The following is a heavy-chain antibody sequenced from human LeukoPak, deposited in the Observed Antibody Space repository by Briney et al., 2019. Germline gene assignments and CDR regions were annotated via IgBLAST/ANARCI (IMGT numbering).Heavy chain of an antibody. CDR2: INSDGSGT. Sequence: GGSLRLSCTASGFIFSNYYMQWVRQAPGKGLVWVSRINSDGSGTTYADSVKSRFTISRDNAKNTLYLQMSSLRVEDTAVYYCANGYTSTYYNALDIRGQGTMVTVSS. D-gene: IGHD3-16*01. V-gene: IGHV3-74*01. J-gene: IGHJ3*02. CDR3: ANGYTSTYYNALDI. CDR1: GFIFSNYY.